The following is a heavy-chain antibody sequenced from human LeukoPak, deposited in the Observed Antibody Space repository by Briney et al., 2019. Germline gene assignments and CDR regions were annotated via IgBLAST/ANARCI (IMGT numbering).Heavy chain of an antibody. CDR2: ISYDGSNK. J-gene: IGHJ6*02. Sequence: GGSLRLSCTASGFTFSSYGMHWVRQAPGKGLEWVAVISYDGSNKYYADSVKGRFTISRDNSKNTLYLQMNSLRAEDTAVYYCAKDLGYCSSTSCREDYYYYGMDVWGQGTTVTVS. D-gene: IGHD2-2*01. CDR3: AKDLGYCSSTSCREDYYYYGMDV. V-gene: IGHV3-30*18. CDR1: GFTFSSYG.